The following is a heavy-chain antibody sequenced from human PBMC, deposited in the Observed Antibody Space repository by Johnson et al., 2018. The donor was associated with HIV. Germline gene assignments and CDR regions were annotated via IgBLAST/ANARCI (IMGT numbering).Heavy chain of an antibody. Sequence: VQLVESGGGLVKPGGSLRLSCAASGFTFTNAWMTWVRQAPGKGLEWVGRIKSKTDGGTTDYAAPVKGKFSISRDDSKTTLYLQMNSLRAEDTAVYYCARDFKPTYYYDRVVVLGRSEAFDIWGQGTMVTVSS. V-gene: IGHV3-15*01. CDR2: IKSKTDGGTT. CDR3: ARDFKPTYYYDRVVVLGRSEAFDI. CDR1: GFTFTNAW. D-gene: IGHD3-22*01. J-gene: IGHJ3*02.